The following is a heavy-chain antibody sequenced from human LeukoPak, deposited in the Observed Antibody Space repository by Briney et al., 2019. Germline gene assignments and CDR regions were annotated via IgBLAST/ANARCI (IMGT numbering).Heavy chain of an antibody. V-gene: IGHV3-23*01. J-gene: IGHJ4*02. CDR1: GFTFSSHG. D-gene: IGHD3-16*01. CDR2: ISGTGDIT. Sequence: GGSLRLSCAASGFTFSSHGMTWVRQAPGKGPEWVSTISGTGDITYYVDSVKGRFTIFRDNSKNTLYLQMNSLRAEDTAVYYCAKAEGGYFDYWGQGTLVTVSS. CDR3: AKAEGGYFDY.